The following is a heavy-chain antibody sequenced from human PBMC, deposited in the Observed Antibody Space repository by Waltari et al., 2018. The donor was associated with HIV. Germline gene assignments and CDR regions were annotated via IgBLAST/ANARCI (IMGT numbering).Heavy chain of an antibody. V-gene: IGHV3-7*01. D-gene: IGHD1-1*01. CDR2: RKKDGSYK. J-gene: IGHJ6*02. Sequence: EVQLVESGGGLVQPGGSLRLSCAASGFTFSSYWMSWVRQAPGKGLEWVCNRKKDGSYKYYVDSVKGRVTISSDNAKNSLYLQMNSLRAEDTAVYYCASSTSAPYYYYYGMDVWGQGTTVTVSS. CDR1: GFTFSSYW. CDR3: ASSTSAPYYYYYGMDV.